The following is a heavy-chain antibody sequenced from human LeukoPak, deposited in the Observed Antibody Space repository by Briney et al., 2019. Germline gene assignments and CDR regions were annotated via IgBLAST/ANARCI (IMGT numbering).Heavy chain of an antibody. CDR3: ATDRHGSGSYSYMAFDY. V-gene: IGHV1-24*01. Sequence: ASVKVSRKVSGYTLTELSMHWVRQAPGKGLEWMGGFDPEDGETIYAQKFQGRVTMTEDTSTDTAYMELSSLRSEDTAVYYCATDRHGSGSYSYMAFDYWGQGTLVTVSS. CDR2: FDPEDGET. D-gene: IGHD3-10*01. CDR1: GYTLTELS. J-gene: IGHJ4*02.